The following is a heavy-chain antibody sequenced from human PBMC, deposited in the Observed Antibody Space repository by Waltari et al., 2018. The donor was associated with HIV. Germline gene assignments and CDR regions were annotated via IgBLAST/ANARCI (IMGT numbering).Heavy chain of an antibody. J-gene: IGHJ4*02. Sequence: EVQLVESGGGLIQPGGSLRLSCAASGFTVSSNYMSWVRQAPGKGMEWVSVIYSGGSTYYADSVKGRFTISRDNSKNTLYLQMNSLRAEDTAVYYCARLGGGYGDYFDYWGQGTLVTVSS. CDR1: GFTVSSNY. CDR3: ARLGGGYGDYFDY. D-gene: IGHD1-26*01. CDR2: IYSGGST. V-gene: IGHV3-53*01.